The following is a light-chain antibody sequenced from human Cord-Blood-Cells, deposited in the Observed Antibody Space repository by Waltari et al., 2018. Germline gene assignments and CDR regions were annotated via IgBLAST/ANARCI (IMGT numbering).Light chain of an antibody. J-gene: IGLJ3*02. CDR3: SSYTSSSTLE. CDR2: DVS. Sequence: QSALTQPASVSGSPGQSIIISCTGTSSDVGGYNYVSWYQQHPGKAPKLMIYDVSNRPSGVSNRVSGSKSGNTASLTISGLQAEDEADYYCSSYTSSSTLEFGGGTKLTVL. CDR1: SSDVGGYNY. V-gene: IGLV2-14*01.